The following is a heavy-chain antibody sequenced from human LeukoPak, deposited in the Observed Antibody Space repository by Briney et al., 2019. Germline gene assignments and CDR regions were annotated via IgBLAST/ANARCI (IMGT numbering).Heavy chain of an antibody. CDR3: ARDNSVGETAWRFDP. Sequence: GASVKVSCKASGYSFTSYYMHWVRQAPGQGLEWMGFINPSGSSAAYAQKFQGRLTMTRDMFTSTDYMELTSLTSDDTAVYYCARDNSVGETAWRFDPWGQGTLVTVSS. CDR1: GYSFTSYY. J-gene: IGHJ5*02. V-gene: IGHV1-46*01. CDR2: INPSGSSA. D-gene: IGHD1-26*01.